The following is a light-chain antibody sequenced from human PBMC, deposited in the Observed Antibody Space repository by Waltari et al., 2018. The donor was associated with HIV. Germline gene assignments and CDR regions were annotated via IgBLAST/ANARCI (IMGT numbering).Light chain of an antibody. V-gene: IGLV2-11*01. J-gene: IGLJ2*01. CDR1: SSDVGGYNY. Sequence: QSALTQPRSVSVSPGQSVTISCTGTSSDVGGYNYVSWYQQHPGKAPQLRIYDVSKRPAGVPDRFSGSKSGNTASLTSSGVQAEDEADYYCCSYAGSYTLVVFGGGTKLTVL. CDR2: DVS. CDR3: CSYAGSYTLVV.